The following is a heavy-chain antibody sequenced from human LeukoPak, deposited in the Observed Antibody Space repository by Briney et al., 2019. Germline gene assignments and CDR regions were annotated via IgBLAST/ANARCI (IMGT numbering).Heavy chain of an antibody. V-gene: IGHV1-8*01. D-gene: IGHD3-3*01. CDR3: ALWSTSYYDFWSGCLYPYYYYGMDV. Sequence: VASVKASCKASGYTFTSYDINWVRQATGQGLEWMGWMNPNSGNTGYAQKFQGRVTMTRNTSISTAYMELSSLRSEDTAVYYCALWSTSYYDFWSGCLYPYYYYGMDVWGQGTTVTVSS. J-gene: IGHJ6*02. CDR2: MNPNSGNT. CDR1: GYTFTSYD.